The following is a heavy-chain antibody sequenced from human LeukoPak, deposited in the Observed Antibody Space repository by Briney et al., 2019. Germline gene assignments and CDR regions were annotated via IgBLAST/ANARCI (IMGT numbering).Heavy chain of an antibody. D-gene: IGHD3-16*01. CDR2: IYYTGTT. Sequence: SETLSLTCSVSGGSIRSYYWNWIRQSPGKGLEWIGYIYYTGTTNYNPSLTSRVTISVDTSKNQVSLNLSSVTAADTAVYYCARGDWGKLFDYWGQGTLVTVSS. J-gene: IGHJ4*02. V-gene: IGHV4-59*01. CDR3: ARGDWGKLFDY. CDR1: GGSIRSYY.